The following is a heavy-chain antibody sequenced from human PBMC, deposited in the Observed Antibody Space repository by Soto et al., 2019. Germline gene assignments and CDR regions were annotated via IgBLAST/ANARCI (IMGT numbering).Heavy chain of an antibody. J-gene: IGHJ4*02. Sequence: QVRLVQSGAEVKQPGASVKVSCKASGYAFTSYGFSWVRQAPGQGLGWMGWISGYNGNTNYAQNLQGRVTLTTDTTTSTGYMELRNLRSDDTAVYYCRREGLVGYWGQGPLVTVSS. CDR2: ISGYNGNT. D-gene: IGHD6-19*01. CDR3: RREGLVGY. V-gene: IGHV1-18*01. CDR1: GYAFTSYG.